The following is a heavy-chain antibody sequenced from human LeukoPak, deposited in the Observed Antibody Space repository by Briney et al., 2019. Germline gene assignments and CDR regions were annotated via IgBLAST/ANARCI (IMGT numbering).Heavy chain of an antibody. J-gene: IGHJ4*02. Sequence: GGSLRLPCVASGFTFSSYWMSWVRQAPGKGLEWVADIKEDGSEKYYVDSVKGRFTISRDNAKNSLYLQMNSLRAEDTAVYYCALNPDYYGSGSFDYWGQGTLVTVSS. D-gene: IGHD3-10*01. CDR3: ALNPDYYGSGSFDY. V-gene: IGHV3-7*01. CDR2: IKEDGSEK. CDR1: GFTFSSYW.